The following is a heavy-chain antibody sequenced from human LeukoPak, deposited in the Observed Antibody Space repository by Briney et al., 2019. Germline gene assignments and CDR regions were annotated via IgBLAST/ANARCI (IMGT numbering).Heavy chain of an antibody. CDR1: GGSITNTNY. CDR2: VNLQGST. CDR3: AREGGPYRPLDY. J-gene: IGHJ4*02. V-gene: IGHV4-4*02. Sequence: PSETLSLTCGVSGGSITNTNYWTWVRQPPGKGLEWIGEVNLQGSTNYNPSLMGRVAISVDTSENHISLQLTSVTAADTAVYYCAREGGPYRPLDYSGQGTLDTVSS.